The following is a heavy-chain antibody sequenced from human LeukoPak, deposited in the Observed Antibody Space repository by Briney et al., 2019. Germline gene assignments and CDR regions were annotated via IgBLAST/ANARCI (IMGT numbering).Heavy chain of an antibody. D-gene: IGHD2-15*01. CDR1: GYTFTGYC. J-gene: IGHJ5*02. CDR3: AREPYDCSGGSCYTWFDP. CDR2: INPNSGGT. Sequence: ASVKVSCKASGYTFTGYCMHWVRQAPGQGLEWMGWINPNSGGTNYAQKFQGRVTMTRDTSISTAYMELSRLRSDDTAVYYCAREPYDCSGGSCYTWFDPWGQGTLVTVSS. V-gene: IGHV1-2*02.